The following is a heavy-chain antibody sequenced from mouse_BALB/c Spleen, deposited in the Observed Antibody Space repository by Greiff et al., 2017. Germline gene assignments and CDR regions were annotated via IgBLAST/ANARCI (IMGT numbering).Heavy chain of an antibody. Sequence: QVQLQQSGAELMKPGASVKISCKATGYTFSSYWIEWVKQRPGHGLEWIGEILPGSGSTKYNEKFKGKATFTADTSSNTAYMQLSSLTSEDSAVYYGARAAATAKRWYFDVWGAGTTVTVSS. CDR2: ILPGSGST. CDR3: ARAAATAKRWYFDV. J-gene: IGHJ1*01. D-gene: IGHD1-2*01. CDR1: GYTFSSYW. V-gene: IGHV1-9*01.